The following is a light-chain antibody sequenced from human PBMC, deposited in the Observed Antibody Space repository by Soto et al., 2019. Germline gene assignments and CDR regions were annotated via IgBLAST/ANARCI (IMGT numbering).Light chain of an antibody. V-gene: IGKV3-11*01. Sequence: EIVLTQSPATLSLSPGERATLSCRASPNVGTFLGWYQQKPGQAPSLLIYDTSNRATGIPARFSGSGSGTDFSRTIGSLEPEDVAVYYCHRRDYLLWTVGEGTKVEIK. CDR3: HRRDYLLWT. J-gene: IGKJ1*01. CDR2: DTS. CDR1: PNVGTF.